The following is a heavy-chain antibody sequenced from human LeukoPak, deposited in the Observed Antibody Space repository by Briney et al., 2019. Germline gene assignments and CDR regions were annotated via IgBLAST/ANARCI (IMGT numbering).Heavy chain of an antibody. J-gene: IGHJ4*02. CDR3: ARDRSGYSEYYFDY. Sequence: ETLSLTCTVSGGSTNTYCWSWIRQPAEKGLEWIGRIYPSGSTYYNPPLKSRATISIDKSKNQFSLSLTSVTAADTAVYYCARDRSGYSEYYFDYWGQGSLVTVSS. CDR1: GGSTNTYC. D-gene: IGHD5-12*01. V-gene: IGHV4-4*07. CDR2: IYPSGST.